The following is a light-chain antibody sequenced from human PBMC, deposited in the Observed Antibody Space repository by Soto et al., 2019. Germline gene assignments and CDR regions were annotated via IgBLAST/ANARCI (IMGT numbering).Light chain of an antibody. V-gene: IGKV1-5*01. J-gene: IGKJ2*01. CDR3: QQYDSHPYT. Sequence: DIQMTQSPSSLSASVGDRVTITCRASQSINHWLAWYQQKPGKAPKFLIYDAYTIRNGVPSRFSGRGSGTEFTLTISSLLPDDFATYYCQQYDSHPYTFGQGTKVEI. CDR1: QSINHW. CDR2: DAY.